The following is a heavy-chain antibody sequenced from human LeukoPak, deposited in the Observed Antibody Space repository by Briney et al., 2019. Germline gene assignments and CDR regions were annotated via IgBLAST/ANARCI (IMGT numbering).Heavy chain of an antibody. J-gene: IGHJ6*02. V-gene: IGHV3-74*01. Sequence: PGGSLRLSCAASGFTLGSYWMHWVRQVPGKGLVWVSRINSDGSNTRYADSVKGQFTVSRDNAKNTLFLQMNSLRTEDTAVYYCVRGIQSWFNGMDVWGQGTTVTVSS. D-gene: IGHD3-10*01. CDR1: GFTLGSYW. CDR2: INSDGSNT. CDR3: VRGIQSWFNGMDV.